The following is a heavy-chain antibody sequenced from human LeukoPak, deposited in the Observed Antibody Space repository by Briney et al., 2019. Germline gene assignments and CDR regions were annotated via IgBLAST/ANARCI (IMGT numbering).Heavy chain of an antibody. CDR2: ITSSSYI. CDR3: TRDGDTVLTRGYYYYMDV. V-gene: IGHV3-21*01. Sequence: GGSLRLSCAASGFTFSGYTMNWVRQAPGKGLEWVSSITSSSYIYYADSVKGRFTISRDNAKKSLNLQMNSLRAEDTAVYYCTRDGDTVLTRGYYYYMDVWGKGTTVTVSS. D-gene: IGHD3-10*01. J-gene: IGHJ6*03. CDR1: GFTFSGYT.